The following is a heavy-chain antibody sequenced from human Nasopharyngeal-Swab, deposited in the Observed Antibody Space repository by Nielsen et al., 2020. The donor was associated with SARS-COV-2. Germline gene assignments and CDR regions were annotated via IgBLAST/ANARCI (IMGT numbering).Heavy chain of an antibody. J-gene: IGHJ3*02. D-gene: IGHD2-2*01. CDR3: ARPNTPEDIVVVPAAIAFDI. CDR2: INHSGST. V-gene: IGHV4-34*01. Sequence: WIRQPPGKGLEWIGEINHSGSTNYNPPLKSRVTISVDTSKNQFSLKLSSVTAAGTAVYYCARPNTPEDIVVVPAAIAFDIWGQGTMVTVSS.